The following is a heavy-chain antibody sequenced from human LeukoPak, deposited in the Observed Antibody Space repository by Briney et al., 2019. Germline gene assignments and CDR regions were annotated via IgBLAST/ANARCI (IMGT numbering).Heavy chain of an antibody. CDR3: AREGVEVVTKFDY. J-gene: IGHJ4*02. Sequence: SETLSLTCTVSGYSISSGYYWGWIRQPPGKGLEWIGSIYHSGSTYYNPSLKSRVTISVDTSKNQFSLKLSSVTAADTAVYYCAREGVEVVTKFDYWGQGTLVTVSS. D-gene: IGHD3-22*01. CDR1: GYSISSGYY. CDR2: IYHSGST. V-gene: IGHV4-38-2*02.